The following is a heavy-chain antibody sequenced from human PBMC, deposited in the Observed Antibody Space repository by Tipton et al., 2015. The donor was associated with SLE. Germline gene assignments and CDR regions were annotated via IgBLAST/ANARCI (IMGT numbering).Heavy chain of an antibody. J-gene: IGHJ5*02. Sequence: TLSLTCTVSGGSISSSSYYWSWIRQPQGKGLEWIGDIYYSGITNYNPSLKSRVTISVDMSKNQFSLKLSSVTAADTAVYYCARAGEGIAAWGQGTLVTVSS. CDR1: GGSISSSSYY. D-gene: IGHD6-13*01. CDR2: IYYSGIT. CDR3: ARAGEGIAA. V-gene: IGHV4-61*01.